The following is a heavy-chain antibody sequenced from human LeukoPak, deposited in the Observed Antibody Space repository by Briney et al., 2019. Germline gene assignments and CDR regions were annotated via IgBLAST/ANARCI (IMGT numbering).Heavy chain of an antibody. Sequence: PSETLSLTCTVSGGSMSSSYHYWVWIRQPPGKGLEWVGSIYYSGSTYYNPSLKSRVTISVDTSKNQFSLKLSSVTAADTAVYYCARQVVAVAGTGYFDHWGQGTLVTVSS. CDR2: IYYSGST. CDR3: ARQVVAVAGTGYFDH. J-gene: IGHJ4*02. CDR1: GGSMSSSYHY. V-gene: IGHV4-39*01. D-gene: IGHD6-19*01.